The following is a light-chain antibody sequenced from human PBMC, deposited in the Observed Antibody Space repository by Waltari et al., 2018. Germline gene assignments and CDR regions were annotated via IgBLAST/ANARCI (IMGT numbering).Light chain of an antibody. CDR3: SSYTSSSTLV. CDR1: SRAVGGFNA. CDR2: DVS. J-gene: IGLJ2*01. Sequence: QSALTQPASVSGSPGQSIPISCTGTSRAVGGFNAVSWYQQHPGKAPKLLIYDVSKRPSGVSNRFSGSKSGNTASLTISGLQADDEADYCCSSYTSSSTLVFGGGTKLTVL. V-gene: IGLV2-14*01.